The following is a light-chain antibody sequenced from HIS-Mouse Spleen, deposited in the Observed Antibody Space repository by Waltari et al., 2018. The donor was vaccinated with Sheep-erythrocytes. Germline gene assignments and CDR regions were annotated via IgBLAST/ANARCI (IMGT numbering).Light chain of an antibody. J-gene: IGLJ2*01. V-gene: IGLV3-19*01. CDR1: SLRSYY. CDR2: GKN. CDR3: NSRDSSGNHLGVV. Sequence: SSELTQDPAVSVALGQTVRITCQGDSLRSYYASWFQQKPGQAPVLVIYGKNNRPSGIPDRFSGPGSGNTASLTITGAQAEDEADFYCNSRDSSGNHLGVVFGGGTKLTVL.